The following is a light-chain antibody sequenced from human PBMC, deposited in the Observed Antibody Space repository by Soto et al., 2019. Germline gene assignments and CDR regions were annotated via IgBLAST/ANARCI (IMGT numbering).Light chain of an antibody. J-gene: IGKJ1*01. V-gene: IGKV3-20*01. CDR2: GTS. Sequence: EIVLTQSPGTLSLSPGERATLSCRASQSVNINYFAWYQQKSGQAPRLLIYGTSNRASGIPDRFSGSGSGTDLTLSISGLEPEDFAVYFCQQYANSRTFGQGTKVEIK. CDR3: QQYANSRT. CDR1: QSVNINY.